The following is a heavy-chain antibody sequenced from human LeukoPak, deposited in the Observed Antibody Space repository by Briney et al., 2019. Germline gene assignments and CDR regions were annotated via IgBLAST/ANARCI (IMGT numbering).Heavy chain of an antibody. Sequence: SGGSLRLSCAASGFTFSSYAMHWVRQAPGKGLEWVAVISYDGSNKYYADSVKGRFTISRDNSKNTLYLQMNSLRAEDTAVYYCAKGKGGSGSYGGYYYGMDVWGQGTTVTVSS. V-gene: IGHV3-30-3*01. D-gene: IGHD3-10*01. CDR1: GFTFSSYA. J-gene: IGHJ6*02. CDR2: ISYDGSNK. CDR3: AKGKGGSGSYGGYYYGMDV.